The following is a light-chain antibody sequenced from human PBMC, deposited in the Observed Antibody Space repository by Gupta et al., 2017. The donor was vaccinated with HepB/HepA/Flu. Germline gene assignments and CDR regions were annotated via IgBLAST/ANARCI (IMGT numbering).Light chain of an antibody. J-gene: IGKJ3*01. Sequence: EIQMTQSPSSLSASVGDRITITCRASQSIRNFLNWYQQKPGKAPNLLIYATSSLQSGVPSRFSGSGSGTDFTLTISSLQAEDFAAYYCQQSYSTPLTFGPGTKVEIK. CDR2: ATS. CDR3: QQSYSTPLT. V-gene: IGKV1-39*01. CDR1: QSIRNF.